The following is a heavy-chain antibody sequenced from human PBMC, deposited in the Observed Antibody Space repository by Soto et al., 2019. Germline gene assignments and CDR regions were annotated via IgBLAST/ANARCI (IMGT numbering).Heavy chain of an antibody. CDR2: IYHSGST. CDR3: ARGVLIAAAGGFDN. D-gene: IGHD6-13*01. CDR1: GGSISSDNW. V-gene: IGHV4-4*02. J-gene: IGHJ4*02. Sequence: QVQLQESGPGLVKPSGTLSLTCAVSGGSISSDNWWSWVRQPPGKGLEWIAQIYHSGSTIYNPYLKSRVTISVDKSKNKFSLKVNSVTAADKAVYYCARGVLIAAAGGFDNWGQGTLVTVSS.